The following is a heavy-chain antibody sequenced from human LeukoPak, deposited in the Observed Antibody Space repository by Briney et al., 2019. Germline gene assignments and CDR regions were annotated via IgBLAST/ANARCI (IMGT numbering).Heavy chain of an antibody. CDR2: IYIDGNT. Sequence: PGGSLRLSSAASGFTVSRNYMSWVRQAPGKGLEWVSVIYIDGNTYYADSVGGRFTISRDNSKNTVYLQMNSLRAEDTAVYYCARGDGYNFFDSWGQGTLVTVSS. D-gene: IGHD5-24*01. V-gene: IGHV3-66*01. J-gene: IGHJ4*02. CDR1: GFTVSRNY. CDR3: ARGDGYNFFDS.